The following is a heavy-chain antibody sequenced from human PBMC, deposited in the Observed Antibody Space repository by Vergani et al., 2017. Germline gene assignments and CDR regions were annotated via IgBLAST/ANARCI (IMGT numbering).Heavy chain of an antibody. D-gene: IGHD4-17*01. V-gene: IGHV3-15*01. CDR1: GFIFSTYA. J-gene: IGHJ4*02. CDR3: VWMATVKTVDF. Sequence: EVQLLESGGDLVQPGGSLRLSCTASGFIFSTYAMSWVRQAPGKGLEWDGRIINKCNYVPPDYSSAVKGRFTISRDDSMNTFYLQMTSLKTEDTAMYYCVWMATVKTVDFWGQGTLVTVSS. CDR2: IINKCNYVPP.